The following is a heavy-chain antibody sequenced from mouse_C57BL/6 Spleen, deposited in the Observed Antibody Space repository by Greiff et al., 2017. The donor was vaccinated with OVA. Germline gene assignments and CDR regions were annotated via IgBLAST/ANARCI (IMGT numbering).Heavy chain of an antibody. D-gene: IGHD1-1*01. CDR3: ARDHYYYGSGAMDY. CDR2: SRNKANDYTT. CDR1: GFTFSDFY. J-gene: IGHJ4*01. Sequence: EVMLVESGGGLVQSGRSLRLSCATSGFTFSDFYMEWVRQAPGKGLEWIAASRNKANDYTTEYSASVKGRFIVSRDTSQSILYLQMNALRAEDTAIYYCARDHYYYGSGAMDYWGQGTSVTVSS. V-gene: IGHV7-1*01.